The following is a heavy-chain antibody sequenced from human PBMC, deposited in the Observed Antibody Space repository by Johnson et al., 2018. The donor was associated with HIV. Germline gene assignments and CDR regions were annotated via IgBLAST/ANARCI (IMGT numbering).Heavy chain of an antibody. V-gene: IGHV3-30*14. CDR1: GFTFSSYA. D-gene: IGHD5-18*01. CDR2: ISYDGSNK. J-gene: IGHJ3*02. Sequence: QVQLVESGGGVVQPGRSLRLSCAASGFTFSSYAMHWVRQVPGKGLEWVAVISYDGSNKYYADSVKGRFTISRDNSKNTLYLQMNSLRAEDTAVYYCAREEGIQLCPRGAFDIWGQGTMVTVSS. CDR3: AREEGIQLCPRGAFDI.